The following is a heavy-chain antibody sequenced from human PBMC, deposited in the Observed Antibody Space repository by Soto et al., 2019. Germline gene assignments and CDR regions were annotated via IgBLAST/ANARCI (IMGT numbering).Heavy chain of an antibody. CDR1: GGSISCSSYY. J-gene: IGHJ4*02. Sequence: PSETLSLTCTVSGGSISCSSYYWGWIRQPPGKGLEWIGSIYYSGSTYYNPSLKSRVTISVETSKNQFSLKLSSVTAADTAVYYCASYYYDSSGYYYVPGVYWGQGTLVTVSS. CDR2: IYYSGST. CDR3: ASYYYDSSGYYYVPGVY. V-gene: IGHV4-39*01. D-gene: IGHD3-22*01.